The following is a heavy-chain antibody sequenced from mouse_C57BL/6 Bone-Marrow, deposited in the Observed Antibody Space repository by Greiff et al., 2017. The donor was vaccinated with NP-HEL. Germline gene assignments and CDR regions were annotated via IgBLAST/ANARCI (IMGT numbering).Heavy chain of an antibody. D-gene: IGHD1-1*01. CDR2: ISPGSGST. Sequence: QVQLQQSGAELARPGASVKLSCKASGYTFTSYWITWVKQRPGQGLEWIGDISPGSGSTNYNEKFKSKATLTVDTSSSTAYMQLSSLTSEDSAVYYCASGNYYGSSYGWYFDVWGTGTTVTVSS. CDR3: ASGNYYGSSYGWYFDV. J-gene: IGHJ1*03. CDR1: GYTFTSYW. V-gene: IGHV1-55*01.